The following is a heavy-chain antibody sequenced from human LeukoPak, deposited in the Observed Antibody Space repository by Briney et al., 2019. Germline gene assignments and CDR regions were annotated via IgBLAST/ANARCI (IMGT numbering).Heavy chain of an antibody. CDR1: GFTVSSNS. CDR3: AKDLITMVRGVHNWFDP. V-gene: IGHV3-74*01. J-gene: IGHJ5*02. D-gene: IGHD3-10*01. Sequence: GGSLRLSCTVSGFTVSSNSMSWVRQAPGKGLGWVSRIDTDGSTTRYADSVKGRLTIPRDNAKNTVYLQMTSLRAEDTAVYYCAKDLITMVRGVHNWFDPWGQGTLVTVSS. CDR2: IDTDGSTT.